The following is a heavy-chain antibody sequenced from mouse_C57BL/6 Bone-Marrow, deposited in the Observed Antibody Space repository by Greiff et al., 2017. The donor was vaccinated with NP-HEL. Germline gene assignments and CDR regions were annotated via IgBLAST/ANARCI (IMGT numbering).Heavy chain of an antibody. CDR2: INPNNGGT. D-gene: IGHD1-1*01. Sequence: LVKPGASVKIPCKASGYTFTDYNMDWVKQSHGKSLEWIGDINPNNGGTIYNQKFKGKATLTGDKSSSTAYMELRSLTSEDTAVYYCARYYYGSSYGYFDVWGTGTTVTVSS. CDR3: ARYYYGSSYGYFDV. V-gene: IGHV1-18*01. CDR1: GYTFTDYN. J-gene: IGHJ1*03.